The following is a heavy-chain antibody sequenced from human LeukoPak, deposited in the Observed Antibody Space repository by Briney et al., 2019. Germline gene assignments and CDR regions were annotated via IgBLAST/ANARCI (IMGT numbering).Heavy chain of an antibody. CDR3: ARAPSKYDFWSGYHYYYMDV. D-gene: IGHD3-3*01. CDR1: GFTFSSYS. CDR2: ISSSSSYI. Sequence: GGSLRLSCAASGFTFSSYSMSWVRQAPGKGLEWVSSISSSSSYIYYADSVKGRFTISRDNAKNSLYLQMNSLRAEDTAVYYCARAPSKYDFWSGYHYYYMDVWGKGTTVTVSS. J-gene: IGHJ6*03. V-gene: IGHV3-21*01.